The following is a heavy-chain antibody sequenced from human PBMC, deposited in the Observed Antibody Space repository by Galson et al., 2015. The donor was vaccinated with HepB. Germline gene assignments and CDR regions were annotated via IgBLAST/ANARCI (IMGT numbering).Heavy chain of an antibody. D-gene: IGHD2-21*02. CDR1: GFTFDDFA. CDR2: ISWNSDSI. Sequence: SLRLSCAASGFTFDDFAMHWVRQAPGKGLQWVSSISWNSDSIGYADSVQGQFTISRDNAKDSLYLQMNSLRKGDTAFYYCAKSAPIGFHGDPESEAFDDRGQGTLVTVSS. V-gene: IGHV3-9*01. J-gene: IGHJ4*02. CDR3: AKSAPIGFHGDPESEAFDD.